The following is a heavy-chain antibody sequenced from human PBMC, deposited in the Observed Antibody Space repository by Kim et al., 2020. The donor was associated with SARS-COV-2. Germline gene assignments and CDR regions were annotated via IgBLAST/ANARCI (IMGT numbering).Heavy chain of an antibody. J-gene: IGHJ3*02. CDR1: GFTFSSYE. V-gene: IGHV3-48*03. CDR3: AREERIPMLVVVITSAFDI. CDR2: ISSSGSTI. Sequence: GGSLRLSCAASGFTFSSYEMNWVRQAPGKGLEWVSYISSSGSTIFYADSVKGRFTISRDNAKNSLYLRMNSLRAEDTGVYYCAREERIPMLVVVITSAFDIWGQGTMVTVSS. D-gene: IGHD3-22*01.